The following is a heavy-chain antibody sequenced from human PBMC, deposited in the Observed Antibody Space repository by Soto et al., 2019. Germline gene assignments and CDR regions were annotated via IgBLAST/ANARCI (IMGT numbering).Heavy chain of an antibody. CDR1: GGPFISYA. D-gene: IGHD3-22*01. CDR3: ARGRESWLLLVHDAFDI. Sequence: SVKVSYNASGGPFISYAISWVRQAPGQGLEWMGGIIPIFGTANYAQKFQGRVTITADKSTSTAYMELSSLRSEDTAVYYCARGRESWLLLVHDAFDIWGQGTMVTVSS. CDR2: IIPIFGTA. J-gene: IGHJ3*02. V-gene: IGHV1-69*06.